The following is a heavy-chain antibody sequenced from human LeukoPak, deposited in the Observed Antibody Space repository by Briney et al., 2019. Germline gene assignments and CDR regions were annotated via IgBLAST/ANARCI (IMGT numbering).Heavy chain of an antibody. D-gene: IGHD3-22*01. V-gene: IGHV3-23*01. CDR1: GFTVSSDA. CDR2: ISGSGGNT. CDR3: AKGPRSTMIVVVTRPKYFQH. J-gene: IGHJ1*01. Sequence: GGSLRLSCAASGFTVSSDAMSWVRQAPGKGLEWVSGISGSGGNTYYVDSVKGRFTISRDNSKNTLCLQMNSLRVEDTAVYYCAKGPRSTMIVVVTRPKYFQHWGQGTLVTVSS.